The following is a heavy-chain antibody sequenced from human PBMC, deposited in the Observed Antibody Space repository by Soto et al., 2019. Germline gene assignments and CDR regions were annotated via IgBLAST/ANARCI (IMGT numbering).Heavy chain of an antibody. CDR2: MNPNSGNT. V-gene: IGHV1-8*01. Sequence: ASVKVSFKASGYTFTSYDINWVRQATGQGLEWMGWMNPNSGNTGYAQKFQGRVTMTRNTSISTAYMELSSLRSEDTAVYYCARGYGPNDFWSGPFDPWGQGTLVTVSS. D-gene: IGHD3-3*01. CDR1: GYTFTSYD. CDR3: ARGYGPNDFWSGPFDP. J-gene: IGHJ5*02.